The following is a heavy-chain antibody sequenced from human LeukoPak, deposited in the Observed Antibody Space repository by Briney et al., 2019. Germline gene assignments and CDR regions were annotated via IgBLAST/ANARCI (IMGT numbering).Heavy chain of an antibody. CDR2: IYYSGST. Sequence: PSETLSLTCTVSGGSISSYYWSWIRQPPGKGLEWIGFIYYSGSTNYNPSLKSRVTISVDTSKNQFSLKLSSVTAADTAVYYCARDSGRYYFDYWGQGTLVTVSS. CDR1: GGSISSYY. J-gene: IGHJ4*02. D-gene: IGHD3-10*01. V-gene: IGHV4-59*01. CDR3: ARDSGRYYFDY.